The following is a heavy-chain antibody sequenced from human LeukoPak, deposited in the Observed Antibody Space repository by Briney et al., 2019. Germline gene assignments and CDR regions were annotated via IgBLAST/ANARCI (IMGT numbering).Heavy chain of an antibody. V-gene: IGHV4-39*07. CDR3: ATTTIRLGY. J-gene: IGHJ4*02. CDR2: IYYSGST. Sequence: SETLSLTCTVSGGSNSRSSNYWGWIRQSPRKGLEWIGSIYYSGSTYYTPSLKSRVTISIDTSKNQFSLKLSSVTAADTAVYYCATTTIRLGYWGQGTLVTVSS. CDR1: GGSNSRSSNY. D-gene: IGHD1-1*01.